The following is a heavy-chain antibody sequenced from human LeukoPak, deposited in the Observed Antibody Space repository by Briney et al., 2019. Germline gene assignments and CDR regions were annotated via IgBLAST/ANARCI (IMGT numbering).Heavy chain of an antibody. D-gene: IGHD3-16*01. CDR3: ARLGGLPRGAFDI. J-gene: IGHJ3*02. V-gene: IGHV3-21*01. CDR2: ISSSSSYI. Sequence: PGGCLRLSRAAAGFTFSSDSTNWVRQAPGKGSEWVSSISSSSSYIYYADSVKGRFTISRDSAKNSLYLQMNSLRAENTAVYCCARLGGLPRGAFDIWGQGTMVTVSS. CDR1: GFTFSSDS.